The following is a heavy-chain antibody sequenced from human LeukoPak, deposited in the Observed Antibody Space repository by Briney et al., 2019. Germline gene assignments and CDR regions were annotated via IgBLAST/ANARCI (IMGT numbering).Heavy chain of an antibody. Sequence: GGSLRLSCAASGFTFSDYYMSWIRQAPGKGLEWVSYISSSGSTIYYADSVKGRFTISRDNAKNSLYLQMNSLRAEDTAVYYCARDLYDFWSGYYPYYYCGMDVWGQGTTVTVSS. D-gene: IGHD3-3*01. CDR2: ISSSGSTI. J-gene: IGHJ6*02. V-gene: IGHV3-11*01. CDR1: GFTFSDYY. CDR3: ARDLYDFWSGYYPYYYCGMDV.